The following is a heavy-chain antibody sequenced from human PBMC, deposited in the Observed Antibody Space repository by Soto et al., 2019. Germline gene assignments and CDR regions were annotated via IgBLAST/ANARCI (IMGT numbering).Heavy chain of an antibody. CDR1: GFPISSPYS. CDR3: ARVTMVIRDSDHFGVDV. D-gene: IGHD4-17*01. J-gene: IGHJ6*04. CDR2: ISHTGTT. V-gene: IGHV4-38-2*02. Sequence: PSETLSLTCFVSGFPISSPYSWGWIRQPPGKGLEWIGSISHTGTTSYSPSLTSRVSISVDTSKNQVSLKLTSVTAADTAVYFCARVTMVIRDSDHFGVDVWGNGTTVTVSS.